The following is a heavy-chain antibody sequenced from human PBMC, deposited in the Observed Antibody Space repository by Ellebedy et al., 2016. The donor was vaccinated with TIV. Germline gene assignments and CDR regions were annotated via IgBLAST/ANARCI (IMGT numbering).Heavy chain of an antibody. D-gene: IGHD4-17*01. CDR3: AKLAYGLQFDP. CDR1: GYTFTNYA. CDR2: INAGNGNT. Sequence: AASVTVSCKASGYTFTNYAIHWARQAPGQRLEWMGWINAGNGNTGYSQKFQGRVTITRDTSANTAYMELSSLRSEDTAMYYCAKLAYGLQFDPWGQGTLVTVSS. V-gene: IGHV1-3*01. J-gene: IGHJ5*02.